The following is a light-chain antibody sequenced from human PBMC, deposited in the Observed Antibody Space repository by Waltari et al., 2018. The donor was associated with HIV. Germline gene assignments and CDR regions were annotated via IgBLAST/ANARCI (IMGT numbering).Light chain of an antibody. J-gene: IGKJ4*01. CDR3: QQSNIFPLT. V-gene: IGKV1-12*01. CDR1: QGVGSW. CDR2: DIS. Sequence: DIQVTQSPSSVSASVGDSVTITWRASQGVGSWLAWYQQRPGKAPKLLIYDISTLESGVPSRFSGSGSGTDFTLTINSLQPEDFTTYYCQQSNIFPLTFGGGTKVEIK.